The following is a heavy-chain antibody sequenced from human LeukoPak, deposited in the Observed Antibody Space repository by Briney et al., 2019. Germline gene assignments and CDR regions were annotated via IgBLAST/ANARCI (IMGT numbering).Heavy chain of an antibody. V-gene: IGHV3-23*01. CDR3: AKDPQYVLLWFGELPQRGFDY. Sequence: PGGSLRLSCAASGFTFSSYAMSWVRQAPGKGLEWVSAISGSGGSTYYADSVKGRFTISRVNSKNTLYLQMNSLRAEDTAVYYCAKDPQYVLLWFGELPQRGFDYWGQGTLVTVSS. CDR1: GFTFSSYA. J-gene: IGHJ4*02. CDR2: ISGSGGST. D-gene: IGHD3-10*01.